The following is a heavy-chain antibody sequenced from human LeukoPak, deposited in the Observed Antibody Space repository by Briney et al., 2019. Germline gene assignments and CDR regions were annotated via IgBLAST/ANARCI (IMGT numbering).Heavy chain of an antibody. D-gene: IGHD3-22*01. CDR1: GGTFSSYA. J-gene: IGHJ4*02. CDR2: IIPILGIA. CDR3: AREVVGDYYDSSGFKYDY. Sequence: SVKVSCKASGGTFSSYAISWVRQAPGQGLEWMGRIIPILGIANYAQKFQGRVTITADKYKSTAYMELSSLRSEDTAVYYCAREVVGDYYDSSGFKYDYWGQGTLVTVSS. V-gene: IGHV1-69*04.